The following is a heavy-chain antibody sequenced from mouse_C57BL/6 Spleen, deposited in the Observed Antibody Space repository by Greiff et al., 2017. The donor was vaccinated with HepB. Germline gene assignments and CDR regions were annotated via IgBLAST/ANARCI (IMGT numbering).Heavy chain of an antibody. D-gene: IGHD1-1*01. J-gene: IGHJ1*03. Sequence: EVMLVESGGGLVQPGGSLKLSCAASGFTFSDYYMYWVRQTPEKRLEWVAYISNGGGSTYYPDTVKGRFTISRDNAKNTLYLQMSRLKSEDTDMYYCARQGLYYYGSSYWYFDVWGTGTTVTVAS. CDR1: GFTFSDYY. CDR2: ISNGGGST. CDR3: ARQGLYYYGSSYWYFDV. V-gene: IGHV5-12*01.